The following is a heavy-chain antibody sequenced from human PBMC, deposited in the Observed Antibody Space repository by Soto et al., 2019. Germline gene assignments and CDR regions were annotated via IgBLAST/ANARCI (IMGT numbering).Heavy chain of an antibody. CDR3: AGMVRGVISYYYGMDV. CDR1: GYTLTELS. J-gene: IGHJ6*02. D-gene: IGHD3-10*01. CDR2: FDPEDGET. Sequence: ASVKVSGKVSGYTLTELSMHCVRQAPGKGLEWMGGFDPEDGETIYAQKFQGRVTMTEDTSTDTAYMELSSLRSEDTAVYYCAGMVRGVISYYYGMDVWGQGTTVTVSS. V-gene: IGHV1-24*01.